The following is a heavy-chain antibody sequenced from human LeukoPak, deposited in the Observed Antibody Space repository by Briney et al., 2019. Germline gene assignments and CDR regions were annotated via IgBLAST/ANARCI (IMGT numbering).Heavy chain of an antibody. Sequence: SETLSLTCAVYGGSFSGYYWSWIRQPPGKGLEWIGEINHSGSTNYNPSLKSRVTISVDTSKNQFSLKLSSVTAADTAVYYCARGRRESGSGKYTLDYWGQGTLVTVPS. D-gene: IGHD3-10*01. V-gene: IGHV4-34*01. J-gene: IGHJ4*02. CDR1: GGSFSGYY. CDR3: ARGRRESGSGKYTLDY. CDR2: INHSGST.